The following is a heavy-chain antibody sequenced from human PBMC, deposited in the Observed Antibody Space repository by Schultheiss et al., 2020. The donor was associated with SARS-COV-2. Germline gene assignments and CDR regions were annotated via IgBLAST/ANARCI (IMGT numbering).Heavy chain of an antibody. V-gene: IGHV3-48*04. Sequence: GGSLRLSCAASGFTFSTYWMHWVRQAPGKGLEWVSYISSSGTTIYYADSVKGRFTISRDNAKNSLYLQMNSLRAEDTAVYYCARRAAGADYWGQGTLVTVSS. D-gene: IGHD6-13*01. CDR3: ARRAAGADY. J-gene: IGHJ4*02. CDR2: ISSSGTTI. CDR1: GFTFSTYW.